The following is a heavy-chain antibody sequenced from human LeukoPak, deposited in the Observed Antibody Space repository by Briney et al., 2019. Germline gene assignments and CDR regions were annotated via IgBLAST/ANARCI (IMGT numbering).Heavy chain of an antibody. CDR3: AKAGYDILTGYYGSFDY. CDR2: ISGSGGST. D-gene: IGHD3-9*01. J-gene: IGHJ4*02. V-gene: IGHV3-23*01. Sequence: GGSLRLSCAASGFTFSSYAMSWVRQAPGKGLEWVSAISGSGGSTYYADSVKGRFTISRDNSKNTLYLQMNRLRAEDTAVYYCAKAGYDILTGYYGSFDYWGQGTLVTVSS. CDR1: GFTFSSYA.